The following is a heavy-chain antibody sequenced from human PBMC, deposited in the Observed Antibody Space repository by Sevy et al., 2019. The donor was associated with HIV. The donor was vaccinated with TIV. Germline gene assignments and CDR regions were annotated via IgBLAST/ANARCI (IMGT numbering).Heavy chain of an antibody. Sequence: GSLRLSCAASGFTMSSYWVTWVRQAPGKGLEWVANIKQDGSVRKDLDSVKGRFTISRDNAKNSVYLEMNSLRVEDTAIYYCVKEVGGSGSKWGQRTLVTVSS. CDR2: IKQDGSVR. CDR3: VKEVGGSGSK. J-gene: IGHJ4*02. D-gene: IGHD3-10*01. V-gene: IGHV3-7*01. CDR1: GFTMSSYW.